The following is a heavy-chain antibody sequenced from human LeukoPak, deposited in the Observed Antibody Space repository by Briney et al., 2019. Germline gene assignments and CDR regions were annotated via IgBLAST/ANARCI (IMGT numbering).Heavy chain of an antibody. J-gene: IGHJ2*01. D-gene: IGHD3-16*01. Sequence: XGSTXXDYWSWIRQSPGKGLEWVGYVYNSGDTGKNPSLKSRVTILLDTSKNQCSLKLTSVSAADTAVYYCARLKLGAYFDLWGRGTLVTVSS. CDR3: ARLKLGAYFDL. CDR1: XGSTXXDY. CDR2: VYNSGDT. V-gene: IGHV4-59*08.